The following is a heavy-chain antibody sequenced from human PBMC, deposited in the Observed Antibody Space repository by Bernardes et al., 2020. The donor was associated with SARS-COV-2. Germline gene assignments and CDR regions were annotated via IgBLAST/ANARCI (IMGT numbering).Heavy chain of an antibody. D-gene: IGHD3-3*01. Sequence: EPLSLTCTVSGGSISSYYWSWIRQPPGKGLEWIGYIYYSGSTNYNPSLKSRVTISVDTSKNQFSLKLSSVTAADTAVYYCARGPSILEWLLFGKYYFDYWGQGTLVTVSS. CDR3: ARGPSILEWLLFGKYYFDY. CDR2: IYYSGST. CDR1: GGSISSYY. V-gene: IGHV4-59*12. J-gene: IGHJ4*02.